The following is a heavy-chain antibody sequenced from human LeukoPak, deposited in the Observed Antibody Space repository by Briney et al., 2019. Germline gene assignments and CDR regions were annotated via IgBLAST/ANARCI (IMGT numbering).Heavy chain of an antibody. CDR3: ARGGYYYYYGMDV. CDR1: GGSIGSGGYY. J-gene: IGHJ6*02. D-gene: IGHD3-3*01. Sequence: SETLSLTCTVSGGSIGSGGYYWSWIRQHPGKGLEWIGNIYDSGSTYYNSSLKSRVTISADTSKNQFSLKLSSVTAADTAVYYCARGGYYYYYGMDVWGQGTTVTVSS. V-gene: IGHV4-31*03. CDR2: IYDSGST.